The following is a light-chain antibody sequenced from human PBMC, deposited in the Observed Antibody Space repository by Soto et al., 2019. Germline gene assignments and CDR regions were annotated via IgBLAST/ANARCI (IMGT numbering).Light chain of an antibody. CDR3: CSYAGSSTSYV. CDR1: SSDVGSYNL. J-gene: IGLJ1*01. CDR2: EGS. Sequence: ALTQPASVSGSPGQSITISCTGTSSDVGSYNLVSWYQQHPGKAPKLMIYEGSKRPSGVSNRFSGSKSGNTASLTISGLQAEDEADYYCCSYAGSSTSYVFGTGTKVTVL. V-gene: IGLV2-23*01.